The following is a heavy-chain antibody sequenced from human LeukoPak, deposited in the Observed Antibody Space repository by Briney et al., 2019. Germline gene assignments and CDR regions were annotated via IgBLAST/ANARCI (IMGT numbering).Heavy chain of an antibody. D-gene: IGHD5-18*01. CDR2: IVVGSGNT. J-gene: IGHJ3*02. V-gene: IGHV1-58*02. Sequence: SVTVSCKASGFTFTSSAMQWVRQARGQRLEWIGWIVVGSGNTNYAQKFQERVTITRDMSTSTAYMELSSLRSEDTAVYYCAAAPVTPWLAFDIWGQGTMVTVSS. CDR1: GFTFTSSA. CDR3: AAAPVTPWLAFDI.